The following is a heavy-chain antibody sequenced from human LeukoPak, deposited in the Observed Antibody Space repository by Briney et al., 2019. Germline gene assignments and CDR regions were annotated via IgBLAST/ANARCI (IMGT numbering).Heavy chain of an antibody. CDR1: GFTFSSYA. D-gene: IGHD3-10*01. V-gene: IGHV3-64*01. CDR3: ARPYYGSGSYRHNWFDP. Sequence: PGGSLRLSCAASGFTFSSYAMHWVRQAPRKGLEYVSAISSNGGSTYYANSVKGRFTISRDNSKNTLYLQTGSLRAEDMAVYYCARPYYGSGSYRHNWFDPWGQGTLVTVSS. J-gene: IGHJ5*02. CDR2: ISSNGGST.